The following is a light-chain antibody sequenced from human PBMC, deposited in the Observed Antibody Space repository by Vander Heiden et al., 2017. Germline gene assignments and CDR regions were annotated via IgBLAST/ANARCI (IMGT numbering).Light chain of an antibody. CDR1: QSVGIY. CDR3: QQYDECPIT. Sequence: EIVMTQSPPTLSVLPGGRASLARRASQSVGIYLDWYQQKPGQAPRLLIYGASTGATDIPARFSGSGSATEFTLTISSLQSEDFAVYYCQQYDECPITFGRGTQLETK. CDR2: GAS. V-gene: IGKV3-15*01. J-gene: IGKJ5*01.